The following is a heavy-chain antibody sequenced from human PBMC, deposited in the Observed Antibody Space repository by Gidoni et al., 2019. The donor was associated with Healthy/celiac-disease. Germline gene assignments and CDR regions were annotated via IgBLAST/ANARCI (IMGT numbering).Heavy chain of an antibody. CDR1: GGSFSGDY. J-gene: IGHJ4*02. Sequence: QVQLQQWGAGLLKPSETLSLTCAVYGGSFSGDYWSWISQPPGKGLQWIGEINQSRSTNYNPSLQSRVTISVDTTKNKFSMKLSSVTAADTAVDYCARIGYSYGKSDYWGQGTLVTVSS. V-gene: IGHV4-34*01. CDR3: ARIGYSYGKSDY. CDR2: INQSRST. D-gene: IGHD5-18*01.